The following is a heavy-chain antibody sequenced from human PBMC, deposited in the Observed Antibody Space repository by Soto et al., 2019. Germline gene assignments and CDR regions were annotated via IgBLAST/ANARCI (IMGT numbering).Heavy chain of an antibody. CDR1: GGSISTYY. CDR3: ARHTLTLRAGFDY. Sequence: QVQLQESGPGLVKPSETLSLTCTVSGGSISTYYWYWIRQHPGKELEWIGYTHYSGNTNYHPSLTSRVTISLDTSRNQFSLKLSSVTAADTAIYYCARHTLTLRAGFDYWGQGALVTASS. J-gene: IGHJ4*02. V-gene: IGHV4-59*01. CDR2: THYSGNT. D-gene: IGHD3-16*01.